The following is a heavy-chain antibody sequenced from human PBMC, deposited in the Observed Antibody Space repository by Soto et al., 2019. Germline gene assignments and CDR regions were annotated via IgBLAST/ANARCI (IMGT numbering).Heavy chain of an antibody. J-gene: IGHJ6*02. CDR1: VYSFTSYW. CDR3: ARPRYPGRGYYGMDV. V-gene: IGHV5-51*01. Sequence: GESLKISCKGSVYSFTSYWIGWVRQMPGKGLECMGIIYPGDSDTRYSPSFQGQVTISADKSISTAYLQWSSLKASDTAMYYCARPRYPGRGYYGMDVWGQGTTVTVSS. D-gene: IGHD2-15*01. CDR2: IYPGDSDT.